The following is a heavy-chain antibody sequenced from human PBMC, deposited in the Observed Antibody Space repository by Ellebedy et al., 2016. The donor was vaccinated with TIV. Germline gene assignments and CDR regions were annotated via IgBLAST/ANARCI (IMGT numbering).Heavy chain of an antibody. CDR2: IMQDGSEK. CDR1: GFSFSDYW. CDR3: VRERHRRTWYPPFDY. D-gene: IGHD6-13*01. Sequence: GESLKISCAASGFSFSDYWISWVRQAPGKGLEWVANIMQDGSEKYYVDSVKGRFTISRDNAKNSLYLQMNSLRAEDTAIYYCVRERHRRTWYPPFDYWGQGTLVTVSS. V-gene: IGHV3-7*01. J-gene: IGHJ4*02.